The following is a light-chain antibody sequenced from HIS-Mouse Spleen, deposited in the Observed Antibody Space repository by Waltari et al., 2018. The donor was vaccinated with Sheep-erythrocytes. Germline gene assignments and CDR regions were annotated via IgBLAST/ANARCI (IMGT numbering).Light chain of an antibody. V-gene: IGKV4-1*01. CDR2: WAS. CDR1: QSVLYSSNNKNY. J-gene: IGKJ4*01. Sequence: DIVMTQSPDSLALSLGEMATIYCNSSQSVLYSSNNKNYLAWYQQKPGQPPKLLIYWASTRESGVPDRFSGSGSGTDFTLTISSLQAEDVAVYYCQQYYSTPLTFGGGTKVEIK. CDR3: QQYYSTPLT.